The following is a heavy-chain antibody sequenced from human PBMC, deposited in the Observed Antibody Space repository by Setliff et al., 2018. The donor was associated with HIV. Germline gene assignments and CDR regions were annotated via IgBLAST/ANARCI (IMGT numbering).Heavy chain of an antibody. CDR1: GFTFTSYD. CDR3: ARVEMVYVFPYYYYYYMDV. J-gene: IGHJ6*03. Sequence: GGSLRLSCAASGFTFTSYDMTWVRQAPGKGLEWVGFIKSKSYGETTEYAASLKGRFVISRDDSISIAYLQMNSLKNEDTAVYYCARVEMVYVFPYYYYYYMDVWGKGTTVTVSS. V-gene: IGHV3-49*04. D-gene: IGHD2-8*01. CDR2: IKSKSYGETT.